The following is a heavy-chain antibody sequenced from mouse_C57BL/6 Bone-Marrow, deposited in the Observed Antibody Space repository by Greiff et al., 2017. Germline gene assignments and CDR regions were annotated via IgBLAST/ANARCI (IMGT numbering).Heavy chain of an antibody. V-gene: IGHV1-81*01. Sequence: QVQLQQSGAELARPGASVKLSCKASGYTFTSYGISWVKQRTGEGLEWIGEIYPRSGNTYYNEKFKGKATLTADKSSSTAYMELRSLPSEDSAVYFCAREGYDYDWFAYWGQGTLVTVSA. CDR1: GYTFTSYG. CDR3: AREGYDYDWFAY. CDR2: IYPRSGNT. D-gene: IGHD2-4*01. J-gene: IGHJ3*01.